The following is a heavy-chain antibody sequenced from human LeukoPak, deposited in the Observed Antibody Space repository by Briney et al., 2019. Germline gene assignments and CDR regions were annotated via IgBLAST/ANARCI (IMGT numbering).Heavy chain of an antibody. D-gene: IGHD2-15*01. V-gene: IGHV6-1*01. CDR3: ARGRWSDAFDI. CDR2: TYHRSQWYS. CDR1: GDSVSSNTVA. J-gene: IGHJ3*02. Sequence: SQTLSLTCAISGDSVSSNTVAWNWIRQSPSRGLEWLGRTYHRSQWYSEYGVSVRSRITITPDTSKNQFSLKLSSVTAADTAVYYCARGRWSDAFDIWGQGTMVTVSS.